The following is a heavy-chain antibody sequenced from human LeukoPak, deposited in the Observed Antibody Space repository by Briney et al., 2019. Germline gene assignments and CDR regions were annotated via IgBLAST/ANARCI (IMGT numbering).Heavy chain of an antibody. D-gene: IGHD6-13*01. CDR1: GFTFSSYA. CDR2: ISGSGGST. V-gene: IGHV3-23*01. CDR3: AKVPYSSSWYGSDY. J-gene: IGHJ4*02. Sequence: GGSLRLSCAASGFTFSSYAMSWVRQAPGKGPKWVSAISGSGGSTYYADSVKGRFTISRDNSKNTLYLQMNSLRAEDTAVYYCAKVPYSSSWYGSDYWGQGTLVTVSS.